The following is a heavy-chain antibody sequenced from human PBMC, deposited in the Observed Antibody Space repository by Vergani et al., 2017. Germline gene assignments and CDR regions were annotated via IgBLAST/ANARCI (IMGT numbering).Heavy chain of an antibody. Sequence: EVQLVESGGGSVQSGGSLRLSCVASGFSFNTYCMHWVRQVPGKGLMWVARIDEYGNRATYGDFETGRFTISRDNAKNTVFLQMTNLRADDAGVYYCVRTEXCTGIACNTRFDSWGQGALVTVSS. CDR3: VRTEXCTGIACNTRFDS. J-gene: IGHJ5*01. D-gene: IGHD2-8*02. CDR1: GFSFNTYC. CDR2: IDEYGNRA. V-gene: IGHV3-74*03.